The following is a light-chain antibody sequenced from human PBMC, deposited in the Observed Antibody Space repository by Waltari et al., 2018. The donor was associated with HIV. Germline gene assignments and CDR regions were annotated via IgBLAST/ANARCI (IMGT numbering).Light chain of an antibody. V-gene: IGLV3-21*02. CDR1: KIGSKS. CDR3: QVWDINTDHVL. J-gene: IGLJ2*01. Sequence: SYVLTQPPSVSVAPGQTARIACGGNKIGSKSVHWHQQKPGQAPVLVVYDDTDRPSGIPERFSGSNSGNTATLTISRVEAGDEADYYCQVWDINTDHVLFGGGTKLTVL. CDR2: DDT.